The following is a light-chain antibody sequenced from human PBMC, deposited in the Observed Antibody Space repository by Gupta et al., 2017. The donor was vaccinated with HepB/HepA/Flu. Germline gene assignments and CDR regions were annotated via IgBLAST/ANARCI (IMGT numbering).Light chain of an antibody. CDR2: FSN. CDR1: SSNIGTSH. J-gene: IGLJ2*01. CDR3: ASWDDSLGAPV. V-gene: IGLV1-47*02. Sequence: QSVLTQPPSASGTHGQGVTISCFGSSSNIGTSHVYWYKQVPGTAPKVLIYFSNQRPSGFPDRFSGSKSGTSASLAITGLRSDDEADYFCASWDDSLGAPVFGGGTTLTVL.